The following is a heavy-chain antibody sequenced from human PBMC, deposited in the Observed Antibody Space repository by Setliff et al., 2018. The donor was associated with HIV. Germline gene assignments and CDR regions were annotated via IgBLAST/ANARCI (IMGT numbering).Heavy chain of an antibody. V-gene: IGHV3-21*01. J-gene: IGHJ4*02. CDR2: ITGSGSYI. CDR3: ARDRDGATMIRGVIIRGGFDY. CDR1: GFTFSSYT. Sequence: PGGSLRLSCAASGFTFSSYTMNWVRQAPGKGLEWVSSITGSGSYIYYADSVKGRFTISRDNAKKSLYLQMNSLRAEDTAVYYCARDRDGATMIRGVIIRGGFDYWGQGTLVTVSS. D-gene: IGHD3-10*01.